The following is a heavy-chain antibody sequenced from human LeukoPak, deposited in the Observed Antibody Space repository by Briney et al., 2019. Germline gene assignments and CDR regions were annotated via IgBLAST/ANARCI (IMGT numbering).Heavy chain of an antibody. D-gene: IGHD2-2*01. Sequence: GGSLRLSCAASGFTFSSYAMTWVRQAPGKGLEWVSSISSSSSYIYYADSVKGRFTISRDNAKNSLYLQMNSLRAEDTAVYYCARDQVVVPAAPAYNWFDPWGQGTLVTVSS. CDR1: GFTFSSYA. CDR2: ISSSSSYI. V-gene: IGHV3-21*01. CDR3: ARDQVVVPAAPAYNWFDP. J-gene: IGHJ5*02.